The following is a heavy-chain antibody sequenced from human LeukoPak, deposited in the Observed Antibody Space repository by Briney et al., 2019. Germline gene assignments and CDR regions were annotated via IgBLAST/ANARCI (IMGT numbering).Heavy chain of an antibody. CDR1: GFTFGDHA. CDR2: IRSKAYRGTT. D-gene: IGHD5-18*01. V-gene: IGHV3-49*04. CDR3: ARGPIQLWIHNAMDV. J-gene: IGHJ6*02. Sequence: GSLRLSCTGSGFTFGDHAMSWVRQAPGKGLEWVGFIRSKAYRGTTEYAASVKGRFTISRDDSASIAYLQMNSLRIEDTAVYDCARGPIQLWIHNAMDVWGQGTTVTVSS.